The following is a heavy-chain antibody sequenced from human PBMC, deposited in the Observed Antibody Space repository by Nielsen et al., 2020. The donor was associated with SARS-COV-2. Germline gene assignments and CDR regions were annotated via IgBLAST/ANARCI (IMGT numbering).Heavy chain of an antibody. J-gene: IGHJ4*02. CDR2: IYYSGST. Sequence: SETLSLTCTVSGGSISSSSYYWGWIRQPPGKGLEWIGSIYYSGSTYYNPSLKSRVTISVDTSKNQFSLKLSSVTAADTAVYYCARETGRSSGWYVAYDYWGQGTLVTVSS. D-gene: IGHD6-19*01. CDR3: ARETGRSSGWYVAYDY. V-gene: IGHV4-39*07. CDR1: GGSISSSSYY.